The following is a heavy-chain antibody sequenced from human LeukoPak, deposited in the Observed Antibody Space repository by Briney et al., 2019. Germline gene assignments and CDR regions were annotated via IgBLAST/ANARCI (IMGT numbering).Heavy chain of an antibody. CDR3: ARTQSITMVRGITYAFDI. J-gene: IGHJ3*02. CDR2: IYYSGST. CDR1: SGSVSSGSYY. Sequence: SETLSLTCTVSSGSVSSGSYYWSWIRQPPGTGLEWIGYIYYSGSTYYNPSLKSRVTISVDTSKNQFSLKLSSVTAADTAVYYCARTQSITMVRGITYAFDIWGQGTMVTVSS. D-gene: IGHD3-10*01. V-gene: IGHV4-31*03.